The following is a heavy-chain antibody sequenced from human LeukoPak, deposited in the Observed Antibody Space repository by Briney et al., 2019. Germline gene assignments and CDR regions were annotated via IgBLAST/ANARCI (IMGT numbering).Heavy chain of an antibody. CDR1: GFTFTSYG. CDR3: ARDPGRDAFDI. V-gene: IGHV3-33*01. CDR2: IWYDGSNK. Sequence: GGSLRLSCAASGFTFTSYGMHWVRQAPGKGLEWVAVIWYDGSNKYYADSVKGRFTISRDNSKNTLYLQMNSLRAEDTAVYYCARDPGRDAFDIWGQGTVVTVSS. J-gene: IGHJ3*02.